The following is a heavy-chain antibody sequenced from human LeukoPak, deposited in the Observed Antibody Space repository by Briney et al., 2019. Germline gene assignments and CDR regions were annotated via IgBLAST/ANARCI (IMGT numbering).Heavy chain of an antibody. D-gene: IGHD3-16*02. CDR2: IYPGDSGT. CDR3: ATQSTYYDYVWGSYRPKFDSYYGMDV. CDR1: GYSFTSYW. Sequence: GESLKISCKGSGYSFTSYWIGWVRQMPGKGLEWMGIIYPGDSGTRYSPSFQGQVTISADKSISTAYLQWSSLKASDTAMYYCATQSTYYDYVWGSYRPKFDSYYGMDVWGQGTTVTVSS. J-gene: IGHJ6*02. V-gene: IGHV5-51*01.